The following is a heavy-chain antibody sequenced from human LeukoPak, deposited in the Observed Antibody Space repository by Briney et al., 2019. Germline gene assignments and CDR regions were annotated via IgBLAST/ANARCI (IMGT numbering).Heavy chain of an antibody. D-gene: IGHD1-26*01. Sequence: GGSLRLSCAASGLTFSGSAMHCVRQSSGKGLEGVGRIKSKAYSYAPAYAASAKGKFTITRDDSKNTACLEMNSLKTEDTAGYYCTGRGVGGQGTLVTVSS. V-gene: IGHV3-73*01. CDR2: IKSKAYSYAP. J-gene: IGHJ4*02. CDR3: TGRGV. CDR1: GLTFSGSA.